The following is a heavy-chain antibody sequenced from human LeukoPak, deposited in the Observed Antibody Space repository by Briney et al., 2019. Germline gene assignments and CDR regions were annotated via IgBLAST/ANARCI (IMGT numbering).Heavy chain of an antibody. CDR2: ISSSSSYI. J-gene: IGHJ6*03. V-gene: IGHV3-21*01. CDR1: GFTFSSYS. D-gene: IGHD2-15*01. Sequence: KTGGSLRLSCAASGFTFSSYSMNWDRQAPGKGLEWVSSISSSSSYIYYADSVKGRFTISRDNAKNSLYLQMNSLRAEDTAVYYCAREGCSGGSCYAPAYYYYMDVWGKGTTVTVSS. CDR3: AREGCSGGSCYAPAYYYYMDV.